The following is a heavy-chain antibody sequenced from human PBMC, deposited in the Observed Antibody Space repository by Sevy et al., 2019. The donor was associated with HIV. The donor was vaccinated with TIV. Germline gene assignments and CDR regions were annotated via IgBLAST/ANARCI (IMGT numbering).Heavy chain of an antibody. D-gene: IGHD3-22*01. Sequence: GGSLRLSCAASGFTFSTYNMNWVRQAPGKGLEWVSSVTGDSTYIYHADSVKGRFTISRDNAKNSLYLKMNGLRAEDMAVYYCARDRQILNYYASRGYNYYFDYWGPGTLVTVSS. V-gene: IGHV3-21*01. CDR1: GFTFSTYN. J-gene: IGHJ4*02. CDR2: VTGDSTYI. CDR3: ARDRQILNYYASRGYNYYFDY.